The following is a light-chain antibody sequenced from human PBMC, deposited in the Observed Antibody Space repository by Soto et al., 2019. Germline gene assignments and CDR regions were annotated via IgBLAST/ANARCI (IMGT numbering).Light chain of an antibody. V-gene: IGKV1-9*01. CDR3: QQRGT. CDR1: QGISSY. Sequence: DIQLTQSPSFLSASVGDRVTITCRASQGISSYLAWYQQKPGKAPKLLIYAASTLQSGVPSRFSGSGSGTEFTLTSSSLQPEDFATYYCQQRGTFGQGTRLEIK. CDR2: AAS. J-gene: IGKJ5*01.